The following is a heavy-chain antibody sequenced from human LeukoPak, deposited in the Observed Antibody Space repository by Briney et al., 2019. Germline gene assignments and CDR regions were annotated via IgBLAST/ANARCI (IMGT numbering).Heavy chain of an antibody. D-gene: IGHD3-22*01. CDR2: ISSSGNTI. J-gene: IGHJ4*02. Sequence: PGGSLRLSCAASGFTFSSYEMNWVRQAPGKGLEWVSYISSSGNTIYYADSVKGRFTISRDNAKNSLYLQMNSLRAEDTAVYYCARAKLYYYGSSGYYSGFDYWGQGTLVTVSS. CDR1: GFTFSSYE. CDR3: ARAKLYYYGSSGYYSGFDY. V-gene: IGHV3-48*03.